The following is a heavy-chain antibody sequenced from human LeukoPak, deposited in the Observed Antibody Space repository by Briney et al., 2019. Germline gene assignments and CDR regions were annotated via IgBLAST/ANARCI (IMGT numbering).Heavy chain of an antibody. CDR2: ISGSGGST. J-gene: IGHJ4*02. Sequence: GGSLRLSCAASGFTFSSYAMSWVRQAPGKGLEWVSAISGSGGSTYYADSVKGRFTISRDNSKNTLYLQMSSLRAEDTAVYYCAKENYDSSGYPTEYYFDYWGQGTLVTVSS. CDR3: AKENYDSSGYPTEYYFDY. V-gene: IGHV3-23*01. D-gene: IGHD3-22*01. CDR1: GFTFSSYA.